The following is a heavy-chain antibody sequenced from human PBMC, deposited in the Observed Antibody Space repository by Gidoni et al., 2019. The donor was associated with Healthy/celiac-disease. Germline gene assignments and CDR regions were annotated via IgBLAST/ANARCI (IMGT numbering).Heavy chain of an antibody. CDR1: CGSISSSSYY. CDR3: SRDGGYSSLPSCIDV. CDR2: IYYSGRT. Sequence: QLQLLESGPGLVKPSETLSLPCTVSCGSISSSSYYWCWIRQPPGKGQERIGSIYYSGRTYYNPSLKSRVTISVDTSKNQFSLKLSSVTAADTDVYYCSRDGGYSSLPSCIDVWGQGTTVTVS. J-gene: IGHJ6*02. D-gene: IGHD6-13*01. V-gene: IGHV4-39*07.